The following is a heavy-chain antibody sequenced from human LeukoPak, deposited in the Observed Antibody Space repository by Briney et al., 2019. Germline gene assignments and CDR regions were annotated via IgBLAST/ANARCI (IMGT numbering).Heavy chain of an antibody. CDR1: GFTFDDYT. J-gene: IGHJ4*02. CDR2: ISWDGGST. V-gene: IGHV3-43*01. Sequence: GGSLRLSCAASGFTFDDYTMHWVRQPPGKGLEWVSLISWDGGSTYYADSVKGRFTISRDNSKNSLYLQMNSLRTEDTALYYCAKDKVAGLGGYFDYWGQGTLVTVSS. D-gene: IGHD6-19*01. CDR3: AKDKVAGLGGYFDY.